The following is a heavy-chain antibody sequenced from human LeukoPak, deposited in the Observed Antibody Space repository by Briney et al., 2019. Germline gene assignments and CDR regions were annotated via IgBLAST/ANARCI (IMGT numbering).Heavy chain of an antibody. V-gene: IGHV3-23*01. CDR3: AKDGGLWVSAHWGDS. CDR2: ITTSDGNT. D-gene: IGHD7-27*01. CDR1: GFTFSSYW. J-gene: IGHJ4*02. Sequence: GGSLRLSCAASGFTFSSYWMSWVRQAPGKGLEWVSTITTSDGNTYYADSVKGRFTVSRDNSKNTLFLQMNSLRAEDAAVYYCAKDGGLWVSAHWGDSWGRGTLVTVSS.